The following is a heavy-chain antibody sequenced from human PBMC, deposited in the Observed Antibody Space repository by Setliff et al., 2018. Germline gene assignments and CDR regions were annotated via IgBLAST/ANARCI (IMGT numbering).Heavy chain of an antibody. Sequence: SETLSLTCTVSGHSISSRYYWGWIRQPPGKGLAWIGSIYHSGSAYYNPSLKSRVTISVDMSKNQFSLKLSSVTAADTAVYYCARLRPERGSRTPDYWGQGTLVTVS. CDR3: ARLRPERGSRTPDY. J-gene: IGHJ4*02. V-gene: IGHV4-38-2*02. CDR1: GHSISSRYY. D-gene: IGHD3-10*01. CDR2: IYHSGSA.